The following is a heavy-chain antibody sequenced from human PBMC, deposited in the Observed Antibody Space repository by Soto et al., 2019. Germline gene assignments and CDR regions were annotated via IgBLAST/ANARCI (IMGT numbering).Heavy chain of an antibody. D-gene: IGHD3-10*01. Sequence: QVQLVQSGAELKKPGASVKVSCKASGYTFSNYDMNWVRQATGQWPEWIGWLNPNNVDTGYAQKFHGRVTLTTDISTTTAYMELTSLRSEDTAIYYCAKVSRKGSAIDFDYWGQGTLITVSS. J-gene: IGHJ4*02. CDR1: GYTFSNYD. CDR2: LNPNNVDT. CDR3: AKVSRKGSAIDFDY. V-gene: IGHV1-8*01.